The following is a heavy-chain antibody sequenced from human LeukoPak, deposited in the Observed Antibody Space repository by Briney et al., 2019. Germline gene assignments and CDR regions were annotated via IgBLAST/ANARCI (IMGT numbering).Heavy chain of an antibody. CDR2: IKQDGSEK. J-gene: IGHJ5*02. V-gene: IGHV3-7*01. CDR3: ARDGPVVPAPSFDP. CDR1: GFTFSSYW. Sequence: PGGSLRLSCAASGFTFSSYWMSWVRQAPGKGLEWVANIKQDGSEKYYVDSVKGRFTIFRDNAKNSLYLQMNSLRAEDTAVYYCARDGPVVPAPSFDPWGQGTLVTVSS. D-gene: IGHD2-2*01.